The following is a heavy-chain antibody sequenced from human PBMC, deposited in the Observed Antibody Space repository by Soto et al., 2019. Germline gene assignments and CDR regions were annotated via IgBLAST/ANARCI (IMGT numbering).Heavy chain of an antibody. CDR1: GGTFSTFA. J-gene: IGHJ6*02. D-gene: IGHD3-3*01. CDR3: ARSDYDFWSGPPRVQYYYYYGMDV. CDR2: VIPAFRTP. V-gene: IGHV1-69*01. Sequence: QVRLLQSGAEVKMPGSSVKVSCKASGGTFSTFAITWMRQGPGQRLEWMGGVIPAFRTPTYAQKFQDRLTISADESTTTAYMDLSRLRSEDTAVYFCARSDYDFWSGPPRVQYYYYYGMDVWGEGITVTVS.